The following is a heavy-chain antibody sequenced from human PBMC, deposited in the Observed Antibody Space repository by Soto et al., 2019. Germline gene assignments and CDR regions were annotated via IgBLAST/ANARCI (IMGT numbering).Heavy chain of an antibody. V-gene: IGHV3-48*03. D-gene: IGHD3-3*02. CDR2: ISSSGNTI. CDR1: GFTFSAYE. CDR3: ARSPFLECN. J-gene: IGHJ4*02. Sequence: EVQLVESGGGLVQPGGSLRLSCAASGFTFSAYEMNWVRQAPGKGLEWVSYISSSGNTIYYADSVKGRFTISRDNAKNSLFLQINSLRVEDTAFYYCARSPFLECNGAQGTLVTVSS.